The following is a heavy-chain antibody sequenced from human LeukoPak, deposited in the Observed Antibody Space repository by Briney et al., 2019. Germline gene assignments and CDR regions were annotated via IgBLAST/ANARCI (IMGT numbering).Heavy chain of an antibody. V-gene: IGHV3-53*04. CDR3: ARDLRGGNFDY. Sequence: TGGSLRLSCAASGFTVSTNYMSWVRQAPGKGLEWVSVIYSGDSTYYADSVKGRFTISRHSSKNTLYLQMNSLRAEDTAVYYCARDLRGGNFDYWGQGTLVTVSS. J-gene: IGHJ4*02. CDR1: GFTVSTNY. CDR2: IYSGDST. D-gene: IGHD2-15*01.